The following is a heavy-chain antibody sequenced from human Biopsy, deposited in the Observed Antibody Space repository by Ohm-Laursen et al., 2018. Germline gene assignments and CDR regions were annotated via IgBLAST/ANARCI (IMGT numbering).Heavy chain of an antibody. J-gene: IGHJ4*01. V-gene: IGHV4-59*11. CDR2: ISYTGYP. CDR1: GGSFTGHY. D-gene: IGHD4-23*01. Sequence: SETLSLTCTVSGGSFTGHYWSWIRQPPGKGLEWIGHISYTGYPSYNASLKSRVTISVDTSRNHFSLRLSSLTAADTAVYYCARGSNDFRGLDIPRWGQGTLLTVSS. CDR3: ARGSNDFRGLDIPR.